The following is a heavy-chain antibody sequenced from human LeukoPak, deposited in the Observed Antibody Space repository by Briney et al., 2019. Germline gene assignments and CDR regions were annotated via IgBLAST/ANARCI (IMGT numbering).Heavy chain of an antibody. J-gene: IGHJ3*02. CDR3: ARAPIVGATRGAFDI. CDR1: GFTFSSYD. Sequence: GGSLRLSCAASGFTFSSYDMRWVRQATGKGLEWVSAIGTAGDTYYPGSVKGRFTISRENAKNSLYLQMNSLRAGDTAVYYCARAPIVGATRGAFDIWGQGTMVTVSS. D-gene: IGHD1-26*01. CDR2: IGTAGDT. V-gene: IGHV3-13*01.